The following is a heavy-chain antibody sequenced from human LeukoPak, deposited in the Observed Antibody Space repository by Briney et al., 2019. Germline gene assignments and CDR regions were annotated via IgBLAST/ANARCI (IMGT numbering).Heavy chain of an antibody. CDR3: ARDRPYGSGSYYMPPFDY. CDR2: ISAYNGNT. Sequence: GASVKVSCKASGYTFTSYGFTWVRQAPGQGLEWMGWISAYNGNTDYAQKLQGRVTMTTDTSTSTAYMELRSLRSDDTAVYYCARDRPYGSGSYYMPPFDYWGQGTLVTVSS. J-gene: IGHJ4*02. V-gene: IGHV1-18*01. CDR1: GYTFTSYG. D-gene: IGHD3-10*01.